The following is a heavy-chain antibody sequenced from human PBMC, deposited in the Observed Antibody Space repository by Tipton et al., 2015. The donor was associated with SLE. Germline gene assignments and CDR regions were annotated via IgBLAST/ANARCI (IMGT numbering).Heavy chain of an antibody. CDR1: GGPFTGNY. Sequence: TLSLTCAVYGGPFTGNYWNWIRQPPGKGLEWIGEINYSGSTNYNPSLKSRVTISVDTSKNQVSLKLSSVTAADTAIYYCARGNQHSGYDGFDYWGQGTLVTVSS. CDR2: INYSGST. V-gene: IGHV4-34*01. CDR3: ARGNQHSGYDGFDY. D-gene: IGHD5-12*01. J-gene: IGHJ4*02.